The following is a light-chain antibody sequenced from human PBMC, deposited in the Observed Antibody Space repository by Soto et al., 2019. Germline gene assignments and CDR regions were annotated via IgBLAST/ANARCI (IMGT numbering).Light chain of an antibody. CDR1: QSVSSNY. CDR2: DAS. Sequence: PGERATLSCGASQSVSSNYLAWYQQKPGQPPRVLIHDASSRATGIPDRFSGSGSGTDFTLTISRLEPEDFAVYYCQQYGSSPRTFGQGTKVDIK. V-gene: IGKV3-20*01. CDR3: QQYGSSPRT. J-gene: IGKJ1*01.